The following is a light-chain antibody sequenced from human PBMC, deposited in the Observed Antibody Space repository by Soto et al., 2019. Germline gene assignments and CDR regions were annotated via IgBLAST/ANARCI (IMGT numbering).Light chain of an antibody. CDR2: EVT. CDR1: NTDVGQDKS. CDR3: GSYADTDTLV. Sequence: QSALTQPASVSGSRGQSITLSCVGRNTDVGQDKSVSWYQQVPGKAPKLLIFEVTNRRSGVSSRFSGSRSGNTASLNISGLQPDDEGDYFCGSYADTDTLVFGTGTKVTV. J-gene: IGLJ1*01. V-gene: IGLV2-14*01.